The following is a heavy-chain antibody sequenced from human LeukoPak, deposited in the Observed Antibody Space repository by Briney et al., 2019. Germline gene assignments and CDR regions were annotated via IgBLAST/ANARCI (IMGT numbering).Heavy chain of an antibody. D-gene: IGHD2-21*01. Sequence: ASVKVSCKASGYTFTGHYMHWVRQAPGQGLEFMGWINPKTGGTHYAQNFQGRVTMTRDTSISTAYMELNRLTSDDTAVYYCTRGGRYFMDWFDRWGQGTLVTVSS. CDR1: GYTFTGHY. V-gene: IGHV1-2*02. J-gene: IGHJ5*02. CDR3: TRGGRYFMDWFDR. CDR2: INPKTGGT.